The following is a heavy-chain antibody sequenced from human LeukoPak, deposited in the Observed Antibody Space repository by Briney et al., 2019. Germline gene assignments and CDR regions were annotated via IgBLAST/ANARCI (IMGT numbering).Heavy chain of an antibody. Sequence: ASVKVSCKASGYTFTGYYMHWVRQAPGQGLEWMGWINPNSGGTNYAQKFQGRVTMTRDTSISTAYMELSRLRSDDTAVYYCARIAAAEYDCFDPWGQGTLVTVSS. CDR2: INPNSGGT. D-gene: IGHD6-13*01. J-gene: IGHJ5*02. V-gene: IGHV1-2*02. CDR1: GYTFTGYY. CDR3: ARIAAAEYDCFDP.